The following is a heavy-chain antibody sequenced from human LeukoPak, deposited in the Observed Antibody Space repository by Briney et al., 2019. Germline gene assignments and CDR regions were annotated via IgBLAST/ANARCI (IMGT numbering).Heavy chain of an antibody. Sequence: PSQTLSLTCTVSGGSISSGGYYWTWIRQPPGKGLEWIGYIYQSGSTYYNPSLKSRVTISVDTSKNQFSLKLSSVTAADTAVYYCARASMDTAMGGTTEKGALDAFDIWGQGTMVTVSS. CDR1: GGSISSGGYY. V-gene: IGHV4-30-2*01. CDR3: ARASMDTAMGGTTEKGALDAFDI. J-gene: IGHJ3*02. D-gene: IGHD5-18*01. CDR2: IYQSGST.